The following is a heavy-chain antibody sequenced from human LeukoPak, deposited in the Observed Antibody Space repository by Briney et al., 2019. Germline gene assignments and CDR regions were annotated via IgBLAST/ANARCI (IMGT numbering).Heavy chain of an antibody. J-gene: IGHJ5*02. CDR2: ISSSSSYI. CDR3: ARNNWFGEFENWFDP. V-gene: IGHV3-21*01. Sequence: GGSLRLSCAASGFMLSSYWMSWVRQAPGKGPEWVSSISSSSSYIYYADSMKGRFTISRDNAKNSLYLQMNSLRAEDTAVYYCARNNWFGEFENWFDPWGQGTLVTVSS. D-gene: IGHD3-10*01. CDR1: GFMLSSYW.